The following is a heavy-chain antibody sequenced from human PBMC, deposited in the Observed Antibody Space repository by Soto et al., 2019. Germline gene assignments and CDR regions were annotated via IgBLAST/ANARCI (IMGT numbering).Heavy chain of an antibody. CDR1: GASFSGYY. V-gene: IGHV4-34*01. CDR2: INHSGST. D-gene: IGHD5-12*01. Sequence: SETLSLACVGYGASFSGYYWCWLRQPPGKGLEWIGEINHSGSTNYNPSLKSRVTISVETSKNQFSLKLSSVTAADTAVYYCARGLIVATTNFDYWGQGTLVTVSS. J-gene: IGHJ4*02. CDR3: ARGLIVATTNFDY.